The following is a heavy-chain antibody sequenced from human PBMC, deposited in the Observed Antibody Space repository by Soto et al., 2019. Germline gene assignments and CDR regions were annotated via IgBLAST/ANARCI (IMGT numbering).Heavy chain of an antibody. CDR1: GGSISSGGYY. D-gene: IGHD1-1*01. Sequence: SETLSLTCTVSGGSISSGGYYWSWIRQHPGKGLEWIGYIYYSGSTYYNPSLKSRVTISVDTSKNQFSLKLSSVTAADTAVYYCARSLDGRDFDAFDIWGQGTMVTVSS. CDR3: ARSLDGRDFDAFDI. V-gene: IGHV4-31*03. CDR2: IYYSGST. J-gene: IGHJ3*02.